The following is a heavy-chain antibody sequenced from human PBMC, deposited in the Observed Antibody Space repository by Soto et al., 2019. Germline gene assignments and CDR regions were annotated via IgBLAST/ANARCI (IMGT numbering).Heavy chain of an antibody. D-gene: IGHD4-17*01. J-gene: IGHJ4*02. Sequence: PSETLSLTCTVSGGSISSGGYYWSWIRQHPGKGLEWIGYIYYSGSTYYNPSLKSRVTISVDTSKNQFSLKLSSVTAADTAVYYCARDGNGDYGLDYWGQGTLVTVSS. V-gene: IGHV4-31*03. CDR2: IYYSGST. CDR3: ARDGNGDYGLDY. CDR1: GGSISSGGYY.